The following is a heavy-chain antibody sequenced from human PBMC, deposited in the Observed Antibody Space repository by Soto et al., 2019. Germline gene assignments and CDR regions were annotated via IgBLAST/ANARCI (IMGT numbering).Heavy chain of an antibody. CDR3: ARDEMGTVTTVAAFDI. V-gene: IGHV4-30-4*01. Sequence: QVQLQESGPGLVKPSQTLSLTCTVSGGSISSGDYYWSWIRQPPGKGLEWIGYIYYSGSTYYNPSLKSRVTISVDTSKNQFSLKLSSVTAADTAVYYCARDEMGTVTTVAAFDIWGQGTMVTVSS. D-gene: IGHD4-17*01. J-gene: IGHJ3*02. CDR1: GGSISSGDYY. CDR2: IYYSGST.